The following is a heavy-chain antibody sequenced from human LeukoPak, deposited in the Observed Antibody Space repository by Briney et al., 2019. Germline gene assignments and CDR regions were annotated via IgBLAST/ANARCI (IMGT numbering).Heavy chain of an antibody. CDR1: GFTFSSYA. CDR3: AKDSEAYCGGDCYFDY. D-gene: IGHD2-21*01. CDR2: ISGGGGST. V-gene: IGHV3-23*01. Sequence: GRSLRLSCAASGFTFSSYAMSWVRQAPGKGLEWVSAISGGGGSTYYADSVKGRFTISRDNSKNTVSLQMNSLRAEDTAVYYCAKDSEAYCGGDCYFDYWGQGALVTVSS. J-gene: IGHJ4*02.